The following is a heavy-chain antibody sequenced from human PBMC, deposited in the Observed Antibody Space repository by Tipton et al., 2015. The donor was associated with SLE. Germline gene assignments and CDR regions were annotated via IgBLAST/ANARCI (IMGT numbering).Heavy chain of an antibody. CDR2: IYYSGGT. V-gene: IGHV4-39*07. D-gene: IGHD3-3*01. J-gene: IGHJ6*03. CDR3: ARDYYDFWRGYSYYMDV. CDR1: GGSISSSSYY. Sequence: TLSLTCTVSGGSISSSSYYWGWIRQPPGKGLEWIGSIYYSGGTYYNPSLKSRVTISLDTSKNQFSLKLSSVTAADTAVYYCARDYYDFWRGYSYYMDVWGKGTTVTVSS.